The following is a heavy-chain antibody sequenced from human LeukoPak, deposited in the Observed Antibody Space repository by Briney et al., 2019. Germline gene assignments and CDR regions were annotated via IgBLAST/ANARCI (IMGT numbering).Heavy chain of an antibody. J-gene: IGHJ4*02. CDR1: EFSVGSNY. V-gene: IGHV3-66*01. D-gene: IGHD3-22*01. CDR3: ARETYYYDSSGYYNY. CDR2: IYSGGST. Sequence: GGSLRLSCAASEFSVGSNYMTWVRQAPGKGLEWVSLIYSGGSTYYADSVKGRFTISRDNAKNSLYLQMNSLRAEDTAVYYCARETYYYDSSGYYNYWGQGILVTVSS.